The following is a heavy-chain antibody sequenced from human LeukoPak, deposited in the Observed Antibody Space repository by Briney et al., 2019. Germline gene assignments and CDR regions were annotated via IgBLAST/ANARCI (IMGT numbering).Heavy chain of an antibody. Sequence: ASVKASCKASGYTFTSYAMHWVRQAPGQRLEWMGWINAGNGNTKYSQKFQGRVTITRDTSASTAYMELSSLRSEDTAVYCCASYSGYEYYFDYWGQGTLVTVSS. CDR2: INAGNGNT. D-gene: IGHD5-12*01. CDR3: ASYSGYEYYFDY. J-gene: IGHJ4*02. V-gene: IGHV1-3*01. CDR1: GYTFTSYA.